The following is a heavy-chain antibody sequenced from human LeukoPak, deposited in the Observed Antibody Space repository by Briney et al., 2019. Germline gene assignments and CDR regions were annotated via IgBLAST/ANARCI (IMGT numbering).Heavy chain of an antibody. Sequence: SETLSLTCTVSGGSISSYYWSWIRQPPGRGLEWIGHIYHSGSGYYNPSLKSRVAMSVDTSKNQFSLKLSSVTAVDTAVYYCTRKATTGPTKAAFDVWGQGTMVTVSS. CDR1: GGSISSYY. V-gene: IGHV4-59*04. D-gene: IGHD4-17*01. CDR2: IYHSGSG. CDR3: TRKATTGPTKAAFDV. J-gene: IGHJ3*01.